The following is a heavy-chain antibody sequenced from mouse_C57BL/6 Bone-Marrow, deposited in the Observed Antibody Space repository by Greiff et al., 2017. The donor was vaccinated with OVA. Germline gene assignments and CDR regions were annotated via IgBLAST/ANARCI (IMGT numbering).Heavy chain of an antibody. CDR3: AREGSTMITTGAMDY. J-gene: IGHJ4*01. CDR1: GYTFTGYW. CDR2: ILPGSGST. Sequence: QVQLKQSGAELMKPGASVKLSCKATGYTFTGYWIEWVKQRPGHGLEWIGEILPGSGSTNYNEKFKGKATFTADTSSNTAYMQHSSLTTEDSAIYYCAREGSTMITTGAMDYWGQGTSVTVSS. V-gene: IGHV1-9*01. D-gene: IGHD2-4*01.